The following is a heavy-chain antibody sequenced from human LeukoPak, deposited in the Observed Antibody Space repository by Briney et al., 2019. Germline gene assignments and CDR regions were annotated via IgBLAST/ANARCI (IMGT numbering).Heavy chain of an antibody. V-gene: IGHV7-4-1*02. CDR1: GYTFTSSA. J-gene: IGHJ4*02. CDR2: IDTNTGNP. Sequence: VASVKVSCKASGYTFTSSAMNWVRQAPGQGLEWMGWIDTNTGNPTYAQGFTGRFVFSLDPSVSTAYLQISSLKAEDTAIYYCATSIQLWSGRFDYWGQGTLVTVSS. D-gene: IGHD5-18*01. CDR3: ATSIQLWSGRFDY.